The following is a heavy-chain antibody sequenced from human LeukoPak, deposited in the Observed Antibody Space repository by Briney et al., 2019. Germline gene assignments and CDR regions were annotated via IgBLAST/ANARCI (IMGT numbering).Heavy chain of an antibody. CDR2: IYYSGST. J-gene: IGHJ4*02. D-gene: IGHD6-13*01. CDR1: GGSLSSYY. Sequence: SETLSLTCTVSGGSLSSYYWSWIRQPPGKGLEWIGYIYYSGSTNYNPSLKSRVTISVDTSKNQFSLKLSSVTAADTAVYYCARSIRGSSWFHYFDYWGQGTLVTVSS. CDR3: ARSIRGSSWFHYFDY. V-gene: IGHV4-59*01.